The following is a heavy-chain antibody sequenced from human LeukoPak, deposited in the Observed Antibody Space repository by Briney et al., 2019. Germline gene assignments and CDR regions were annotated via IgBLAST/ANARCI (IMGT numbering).Heavy chain of an antibody. V-gene: IGHV3-48*02. D-gene: IGHD1-26*01. CDR2: ISSISTII. J-gene: IGHJ4*02. CDR1: GFTFNSFS. CDR3: ARDLHSGAYTFDY. Sequence: GGSLRLSCAASGFTFNSFSMNWVRQAPGKGLEWVSYISSISTIIYYAGSVKGRFTISRGNAKNSLYLQMNSLRDEDTAVYYCARDLHSGAYTFDYWGQGTLVTVSS.